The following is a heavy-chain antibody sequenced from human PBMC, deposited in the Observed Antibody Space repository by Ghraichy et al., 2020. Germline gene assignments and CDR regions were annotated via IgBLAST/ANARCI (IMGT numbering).Heavy chain of an antibody. D-gene: IGHD1-26*01. CDR3: AREHRRVTRKVGARDYFDY. J-gene: IGHJ4*02. Sequence: SETLSLTCTVSGASITNDYWTWIRQTAGKGLEWIGRVHSSGTTDYNPSLKSQVTISIDTSKNQFSLTVTSVTAADTGVYFCAREHRRVTRKVGARDYFDYWGQGSVVTVSS. V-gene: IGHV4-4*07. CDR2: VHSSGTT. CDR1: GASITNDY.